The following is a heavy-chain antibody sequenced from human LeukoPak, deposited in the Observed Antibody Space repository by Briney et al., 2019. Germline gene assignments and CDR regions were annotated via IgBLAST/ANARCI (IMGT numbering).Heavy chain of an antibody. Sequence: GGSPRLSCVGALGSHWMGWVRQAPGKGLEWVANIKEDGSQKYYMDSVKGRFTISRDNAKSSLFLQMNNLRVEDTAVYYCTRDQTWGQGTLVTVSS. J-gene: IGHJ4*02. CDR1: LGSHW. V-gene: IGHV3-7*01. CDR2: IKEDGSQK. CDR3: TRDQT.